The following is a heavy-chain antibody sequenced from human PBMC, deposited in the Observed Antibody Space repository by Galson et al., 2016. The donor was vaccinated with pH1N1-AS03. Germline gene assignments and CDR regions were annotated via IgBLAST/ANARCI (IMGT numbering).Heavy chain of an antibody. CDR2: ISGSGGIA. D-gene: IGHD6-6*01. CDR1: GFTFSNYV. V-gene: IGHV3-23*01. J-gene: IGHJ5*01. CDR3: GIGGYSTSPPAVDS. Sequence: SLRLSCAASGFTFSNYVMSWVRQAPGKGLEWVSCISGSGGIANHADSVKGRLTTSRDNSKNTLYLQMNNLRAEDTAVYYCGIGGYSTSPPAVDSWGHGTLGTVSS.